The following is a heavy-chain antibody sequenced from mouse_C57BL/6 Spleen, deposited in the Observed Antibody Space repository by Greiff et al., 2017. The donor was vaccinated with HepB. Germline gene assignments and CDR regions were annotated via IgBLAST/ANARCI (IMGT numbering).Heavy chain of an antibody. J-gene: IGHJ1*03. CDR3: ARGTTTVVAHWYFDV. D-gene: IGHD1-1*01. V-gene: IGHV2-2*01. CDR2: IWSGGST. Sequence: VQLQQSGPGLVQPSQSLSITCTVSGFSLTSYGVHWVRQSPGKGLEWLGVIWSGGSTDYNAAFISRLSISKDNSKSQVFFKMNSLQADDTAIYYCARGTTTVVAHWYFDVWGTGTTVTVSS. CDR1: GFSLTSYG.